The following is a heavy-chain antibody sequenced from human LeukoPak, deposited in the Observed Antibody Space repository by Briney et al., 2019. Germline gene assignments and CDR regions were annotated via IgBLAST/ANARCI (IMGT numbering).Heavy chain of an antibody. Sequence: SETLSLTCAVYGGSFSGYYWSWIRQPPGKGLEWIGEINHSGSTNYNPSLKSRVTISVDTSKNQFSLKLSSVTAADTAVYYCARRGRKLLWSGELLSNWFDPWGQGTLVTVSS. D-gene: IGHD3-10*01. CDR3: ARRGRKLLWSGELLSNWFDP. CDR2: INHSGST. J-gene: IGHJ5*02. V-gene: IGHV4-34*01. CDR1: GGSFSGYY.